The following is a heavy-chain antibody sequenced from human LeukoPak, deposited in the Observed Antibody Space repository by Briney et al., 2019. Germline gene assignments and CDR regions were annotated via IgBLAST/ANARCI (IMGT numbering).Heavy chain of an antibody. CDR3: AXXAAAGXXXXY. CDR2: ISSGGSTI. D-gene: IGHD6-13*01. J-gene: IGHJ4*02. Sequence: GGSLRLSCAVSGFTFSDYYMSWIRQAPGKGLEWVSYISSGGSTISHADSVKGRFTISRDNAENSLYLRMNSLRAEDTAVYYCAXXAAAGXXXXYWGQGTXVTV. CDR1: GFTFSDYY. V-gene: IGHV3-11*01.